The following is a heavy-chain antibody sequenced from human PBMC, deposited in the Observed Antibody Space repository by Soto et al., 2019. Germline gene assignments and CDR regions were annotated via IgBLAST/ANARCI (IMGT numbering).Heavy chain of an antibody. J-gene: IGHJ4*02. D-gene: IGHD2-21*02. V-gene: IGHV1-69*12. CDR1: GGTFSSYA. CDR3: ARSAYCGGDCYSGGFDY. Sequence: QVQLVQSGAEVKKPGSSVKVSCKASGGTFSSYAISWVRQAPGQGLEWMGGVIPIFGTANYAQKVQGRVTITADESTSTAYMELSSLRSEDTAVYYCARSAYCGGDCYSGGFDYWGQGTLVTVSS. CDR2: VIPIFGTA.